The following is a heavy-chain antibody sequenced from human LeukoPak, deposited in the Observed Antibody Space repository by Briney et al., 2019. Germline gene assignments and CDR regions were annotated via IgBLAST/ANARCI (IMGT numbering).Heavy chain of an antibody. V-gene: IGHV3-30*18. J-gene: IGHJ6*03. CDR1: GFAFTTKG. D-gene: IGHD5-18*01. Sequence: GGSLRLSCVASGFAFTTKGMHWVRQAPGKGLEWVAVISYDGNSENYAEFVKGRFTISRDNSKNTLYLQMNSLRAEDTAIYHCAKAGDTSIYYYFYMDVWGKGTTVTVSS. CDR3: AKAGDTSIYYYFYMDV. CDR2: ISYDGNSE.